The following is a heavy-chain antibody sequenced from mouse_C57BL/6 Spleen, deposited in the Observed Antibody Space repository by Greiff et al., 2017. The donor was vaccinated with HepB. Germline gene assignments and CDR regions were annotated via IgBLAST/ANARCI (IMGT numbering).Heavy chain of an antibody. V-gene: IGHV14-4*01. Sequence: EVQLQQSGAELVRPGASVKLSCTASGFNIKDDYMHWVKQRPEQGLEWIGWIDPENGDTEYASKFQGKATITADTSSNTAYLQLSSLTSEDTAVYYCTTGRGNSWFAYWGQGTLVTVSA. CDR2: IDPENGDT. CDR1: GFNIKDDY. D-gene: IGHD2-1*01. J-gene: IGHJ3*01. CDR3: TTGRGNSWFAY.